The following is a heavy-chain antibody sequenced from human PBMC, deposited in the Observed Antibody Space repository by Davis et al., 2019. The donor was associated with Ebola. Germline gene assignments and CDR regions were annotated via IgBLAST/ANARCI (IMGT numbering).Heavy chain of an antibody. Sequence: GESLKISCKGSGYSFTSYWIAWVRQMPGKGLEWMGSIYPGDSETRYSPSFQGQVTISADKSISTAYLQWSSLKASDTAMYYCAILITMVRGVIGQIDYWGQGTLVTVSS. CDR2: IYPGDSET. J-gene: IGHJ4*02. CDR3: AILITMVRGVIGQIDY. CDR1: GYSFTSYW. D-gene: IGHD3-10*01. V-gene: IGHV5-51*01.